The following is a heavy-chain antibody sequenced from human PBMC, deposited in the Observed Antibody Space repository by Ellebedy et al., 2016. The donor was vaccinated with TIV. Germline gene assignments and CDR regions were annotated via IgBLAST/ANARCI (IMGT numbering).Heavy chain of an antibody. D-gene: IGHD5-24*01. CDR2: ISYDGSNK. Sequence: GGSLRLSCAASGFTFSSYAMHWVRQAPGKGLEWVAVISYDGSNKYYADSVKGRFTISRDNSKNTLYLQMNSLRAEDTAVYYCASPVEMATILDYYGMDVWGQGTTVTVSS. CDR1: GFTFSSYA. J-gene: IGHJ6*02. CDR3: ASPVEMATILDYYGMDV. V-gene: IGHV3-30-3*01.